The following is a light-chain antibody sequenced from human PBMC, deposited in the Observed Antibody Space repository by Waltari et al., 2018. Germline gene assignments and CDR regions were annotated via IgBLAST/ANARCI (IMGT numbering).Light chain of an antibody. CDR1: GSNIGAGYD. CDR2: GSS. CDR3: QSYDTTLSVV. J-gene: IGLJ3*02. Sequence: QSVLTQPPSVSGAPRQRVTISCTGSGSNIGAGYDVHWYQQVPRAAPKLLLYGSSSRPLGVPDRFFGSTSGTSASLAITGLQAEDEAVYYCQSYDTTLSVVFGGGTKLTVL. V-gene: IGLV1-40*01.